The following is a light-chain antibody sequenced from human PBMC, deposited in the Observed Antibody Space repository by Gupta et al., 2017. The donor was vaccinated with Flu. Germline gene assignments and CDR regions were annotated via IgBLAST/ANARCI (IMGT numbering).Light chain of an antibody. V-gene: IGLV2-23*02. CDR1: SSDVGIYNL. Sequence: QSALTQPASVSGSPGQSITISCTETSSDVGIYNLVSRYQHHPGKAPKLMLYEVSKRPSGVSNRLSGSKSGNTASLTISGLQAEDEVDHYCCSCVGTTTLIFGGGTKLTVL. CDR3: CSCVGTTTLI. J-gene: IGLJ2*01. CDR2: EVS.